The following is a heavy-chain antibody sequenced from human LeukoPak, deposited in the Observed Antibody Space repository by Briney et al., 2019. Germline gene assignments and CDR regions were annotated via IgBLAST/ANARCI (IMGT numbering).Heavy chain of an antibody. V-gene: IGHV3-21*01. CDR1: GFTFSSYS. CDR3: AKISTGYSSGWWD. J-gene: IGHJ4*02. CDR2: ISSSSSYI. D-gene: IGHD6-19*01. Sequence: GGSLRLSCAASGFTFSSYSMNWVRQAPGKGLEWVSSISSSSSYIYYADSVKGRFTISRDNAKNSLYLQMNSLRAEDTAVHYCAKISTGYSSGWWDWGQGTLVTVSS.